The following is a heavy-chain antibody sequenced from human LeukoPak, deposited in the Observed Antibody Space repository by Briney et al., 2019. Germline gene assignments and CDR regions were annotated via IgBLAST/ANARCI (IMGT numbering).Heavy chain of an antibody. CDR2: LYRGGAT. V-gene: IGHV3-66*01. J-gene: IGHJ5*02. CDR3: ARGNDRVGGRLDP. Sequence: GGSLRLSCTASGFTFSTYSMNWVRQAPGKGLEWVSGLYRGGATYYADSLGGRFTISRDDSKNMLFLQMTNLRVDDTATYYCARGNDRVGGRLDPWGQGTRVTVSS. CDR1: GFTFSTYS. D-gene: IGHD3-22*01.